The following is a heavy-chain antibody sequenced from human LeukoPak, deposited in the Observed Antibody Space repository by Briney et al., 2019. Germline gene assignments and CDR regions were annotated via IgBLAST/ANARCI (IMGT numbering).Heavy chain of an antibody. CDR1: GYTFTGYH. V-gene: IGHV1-2*02. D-gene: IGHD2-2*02. CDR3: ARGVPAAIRTIRWFDP. CDR2: INPNSGGT. J-gene: IGHJ5*02. Sequence: GASVKVSCKASGYTFTGYHMHWVRQAPGQGLEWMGWINPNSGGTNYAQKFQGRVTMTRDTSISTAYMELSRLRSDDTAVYYCARGVPAAIRTIRWFDPWGQGTLVTVSS.